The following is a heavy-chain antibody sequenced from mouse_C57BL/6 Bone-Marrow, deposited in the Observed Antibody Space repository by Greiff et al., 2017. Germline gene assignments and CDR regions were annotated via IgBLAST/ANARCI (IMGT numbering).Heavy chain of an antibody. Sequence: VQLQQSGAELVKPGASVKISCKASGYAFSSYWMNWVKQRPGKGLEWIGQIYPGDGDTNYNGKFKGKATLTADKSSSTAYMQLSSLTSEDSAVYFCARSIYYYGSSHWYFDGWGTGTTVTVSS. D-gene: IGHD1-1*01. J-gene: IGHJ1*03. CDR1: GYAFSSYW. CDR3: ARSIYYYGSSHWYFDG. CDR2: IYPGDGDT. V-gene: IGHV1-80*01.